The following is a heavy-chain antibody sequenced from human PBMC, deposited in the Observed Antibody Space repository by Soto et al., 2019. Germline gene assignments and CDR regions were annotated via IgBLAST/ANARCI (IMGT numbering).Heavy chain of an antibody. CDR1: GFSLSTSGMC. CDR3: ARMGIAVAGSDAFDI. J-gene: IGHJ3*02. Sequence: SGPTLVNPTQTLTLTCTFSGFSLSTSGMCVSWIRQPPGKALEWLARIDWDDDKYYSTSLKTRLAISKDTSKNQVVLTMTNMDPVDTATYYCARMGIAVAGSDAFDIWGQGTMVTVSS. D-gene: IGHD6-19*01. CDR2: IDWDDDK. V-gene: IGHV2-70*11.